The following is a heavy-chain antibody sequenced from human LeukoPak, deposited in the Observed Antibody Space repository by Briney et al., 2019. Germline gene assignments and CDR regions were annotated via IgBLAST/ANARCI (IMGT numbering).Heavy chain of an antibody. J-gene: IGHJ4*02. CDR3: ARGLYYDILSCYMLDY. Sequence: SGGSLRLSCAASEFNFTNYAMSWVRQAPGKGLEWVSHISVGGGYTYYAYSVKGRFTISRDNSKNTLYLQMNSLRAEDTALYYCARGLYYDILSCYMLDYWGQGTLVTVSS. V-gene: IGHV3-23*01. CDR1: EFNFTNYA. D-gene: IGHD3-9*01. CDR2: ISVGGGYT.